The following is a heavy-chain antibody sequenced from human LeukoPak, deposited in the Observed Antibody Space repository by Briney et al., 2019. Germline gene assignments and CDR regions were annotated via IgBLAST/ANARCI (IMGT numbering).Heavy chain of an antibody. CDR3: AKRELLGNWYFDL. CDR1: GFTFSSYA. D-gene: IGHD1-26*01. V-gene: IGHV3-23*01. Sequence: GGSLRLSCAASGFTFSSYAMSWFRQAPGKGLEWVADISGSGAVTYYAESVTGRVPISRDNSKDTLYLQMNSLRAEDTAVYYCAKRELLGNWYFDLWGRGTLVIVSS. CDR2: ISGSGAVT. J-gene: IGHJ2*01.